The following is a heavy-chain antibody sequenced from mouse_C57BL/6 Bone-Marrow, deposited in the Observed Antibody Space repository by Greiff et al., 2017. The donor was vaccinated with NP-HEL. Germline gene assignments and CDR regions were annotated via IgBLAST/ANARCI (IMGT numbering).Heavy chain of an antibody. CDR2: IDPSDSET. D-gene: IGHD2-3*01. J-gene: IGHJ3*01. Sequence: QVQLQQPGAELVRPGSSVKLSCKASGYTFTSYWMHWVKQRPIQGLEWIGNIDPSDSETHYNQKFKDKATLTVDKSSSTAYMQLSSLTSEDSAVYYGARSEGYDGYPFAYWGQGTLVTVSA. CDR1: GYTFTSYW. CDR3: ARSEGYDGYPFAY. V-gene: IGHV1-52*01.